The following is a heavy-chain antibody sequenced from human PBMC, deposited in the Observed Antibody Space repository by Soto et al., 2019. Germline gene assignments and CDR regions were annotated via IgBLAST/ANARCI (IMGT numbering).Heavy chain of an antibody. D-gene: IGHD4-17*01. Sequence: QLVQSGAAVKEPGESLKIACKGSGFSFTTYWIAWVRQMPGKGLEGMGIIYPGDSKTTYSPSFQGQVTISADKSISTAYLQWSSLKASDTAMYYCARDLDYGGTSEASDVWGQGTMVTVSS. CDR3: ARDLDYGGTSEASDV. CDR2: IYPGDSKT. J-gene: IGHJ3*01. V-gene: IGHV5-51*03. CDR1: GFSFTTYW.